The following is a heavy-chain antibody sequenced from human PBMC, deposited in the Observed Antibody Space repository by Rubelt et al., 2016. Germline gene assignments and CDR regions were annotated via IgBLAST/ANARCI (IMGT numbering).Heavy chain of an antibody. CDR2: IWYDGSNK. Sequence: ESGGGVVQPGRSLRLSCAASGFTFSSYGMHWVRQAPGKGLEWVAVIWYDGSNKYYADSVKGRFTISIDNSKNTLYLQMNSRRAEDTAVYYCARARWSGTYEVFDYWGQGTLVTVSS. CDR1: GFTFSSYG. D-gene: IGHD3-3*01. J-gene: IGHJ4*02. V-gene: IGHV3-33*01. CDR3: ARARWSGTYEVFDY.